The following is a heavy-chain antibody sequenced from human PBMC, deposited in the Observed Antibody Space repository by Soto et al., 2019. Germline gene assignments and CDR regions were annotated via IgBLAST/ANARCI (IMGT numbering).Heavy chain of an antibody. D-gene: IGHD3-10*01. J-gene: IGHJ4*02. CDR3: ARNPYVYGSGSYHPFDY. CDR1: VGTFSSYA. CDR2: IIPIFGTA. Sequence: ASAEVTSKASVGTFSSYAISCVRQDPGQGLEWMGGIIPIFGTANYAQKFQGRVTITADESTSTAYMELSSLRSEDTAVYYCARNPYVYGSGSYHPFDYWGQGPLVTSP. V-gene: IGHV1-69*13.